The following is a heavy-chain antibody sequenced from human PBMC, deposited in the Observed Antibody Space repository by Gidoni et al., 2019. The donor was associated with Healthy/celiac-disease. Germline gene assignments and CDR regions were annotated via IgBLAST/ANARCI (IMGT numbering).Heavy chain of an antibody. J-gene: IGHJ4*02. V-gene: IGHV4-39*07. CDR3: AREGEGSYYTN. Sequence: QLQLQESGSGLVKPSETLSLTCTVSGGSISSSSYYWGWIRQPPGKGLEWIGSIYYSGSTYYNPSLKSRVTISVDTSKNQFSLKLSSVTAADTAVYYCAREGEGSYYTNWGQGTLVTVSS. D-gene: IGHD3-10*01. CDR2: IYYSGST. CDR1: GGSISSSSYY.